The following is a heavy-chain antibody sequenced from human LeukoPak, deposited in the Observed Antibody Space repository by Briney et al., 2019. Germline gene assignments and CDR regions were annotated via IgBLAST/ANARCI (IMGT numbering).Heavy chain of an antibody. CDR3: ARFVVHATVTTTRRYYYGMDV. D-gene: IGHD4-17*01. CDR1: GGSISSSSYY. J-gene: IGHJ6*02. CDR2: IYYSGST. Sequence: SETLSPTCTVSGGSISSSSYYWGWIRQHPGKGLEWIGYIYYSGSTYYNPSLKSRVTISVDTSKNQFSLKLSSVTAADTAVYYCARFVVHATVTTTRRYYYGMDVWGQGTTVTVSS. V-gene: IGHV4-31*03.